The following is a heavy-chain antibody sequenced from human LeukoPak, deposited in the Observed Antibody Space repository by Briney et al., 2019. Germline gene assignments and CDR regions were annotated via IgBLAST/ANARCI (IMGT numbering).Heavy chain of an antibody. V-gene: IGHV3-21*01. CDR2: ISSSSTYI. J-gene: IGHJ3*02. D-gene: IGHD6-13*01. CDR3: ARDLGIAAAVIDAFDI. CDR1: GFTFSSYS. Sequence: GGSLRLSCAASGFTFSSYSMNWVRQAPGEGLEWVSSISSSSTYIYSADSLKGRFTISRDNAKNSVYLQMNSLRAEDTAVYYCARDLGIAAAVIDAFDIWGQGTMVSVSS.